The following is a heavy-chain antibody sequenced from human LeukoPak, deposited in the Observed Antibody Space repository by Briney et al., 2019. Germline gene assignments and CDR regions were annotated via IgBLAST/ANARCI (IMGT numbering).Heavy chain of an antibody. V-gene: IGHV4-39*01. CDR3: ARPGIAARFPFDAFDI. D-gene: IGHD6-6*01. Sequence: SETLSLTCTVSGGSISSSSYYWGWIRQPPGKGLEWIGSIYYSGGTYYNPSLKSRVTISVDTSKNQFSLKLSSVTATDTAVYYCARPGIAARFPFDAFDIWGQGTMVTVSS. CDR2: IYYSGGT. J-gene: IGHJ3*02. CDR1: GGSISSSSYY.